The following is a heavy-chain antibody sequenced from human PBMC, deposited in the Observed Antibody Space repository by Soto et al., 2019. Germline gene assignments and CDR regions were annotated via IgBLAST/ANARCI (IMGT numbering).Heavy chain of an antibody. CDR1: KFIFSNYG. CDR2: IWSDGSNK. J-gene: IGHJ4*02. CDR3: STGIPYIPGDY. Sequence: PGGSLRRSCEASKFIFSNYGIHWVRQAPGKGLEWVAVIWSDGSNKYYSDSVKGRFTISRDNSKNTLYLQMNSLRAEDTAVYYCSTGIPYIPGDYWGQGTLVTVSS. D-gene: IGHD3-10*01. V-gene: IGHV3-33*01.